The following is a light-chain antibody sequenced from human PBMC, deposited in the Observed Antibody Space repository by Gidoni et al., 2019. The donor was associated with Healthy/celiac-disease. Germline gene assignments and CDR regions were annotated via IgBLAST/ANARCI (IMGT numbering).Light chain of an antibody. CDR2: AAS. CDR1: QSISSY. V-gene: IGKV1-39*01. Sequence: DIQMTQSPSSLSASVGDRVTITCRASQSISSYLNWYQQKPGKAPELLIYAASSLQSGVPSRFSGSGSGTDFTLTISSLQPEDFATYYCQQSYSIFGGGTKVEIK. CDR3: QQSYSI. J-gene: IGKJ4*01.